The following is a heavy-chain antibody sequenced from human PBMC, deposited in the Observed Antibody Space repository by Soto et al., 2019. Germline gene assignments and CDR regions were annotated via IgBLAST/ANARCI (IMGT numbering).Heavy chain of an antibody. CDR1: GGTFSTYP. V-gene: IGHV1-69*01. D-gene: IGHD6-13*01. CDR2: IIPLFGTT. Sequence: QVQLVQSGAEVRMPGSSVKVSCKASGGTFSTYPSNWVRQDPGRGLERMGGIIPLFGTTHYAQKFKGRVTIAADESTSTAYMELSSLRAEDAAAYYCARGATHGSSWYFWFDPWGQGTLVTVSS. CDR3: ARGATHGSSWYFWFDP. J-gene: IGHJ5*02.